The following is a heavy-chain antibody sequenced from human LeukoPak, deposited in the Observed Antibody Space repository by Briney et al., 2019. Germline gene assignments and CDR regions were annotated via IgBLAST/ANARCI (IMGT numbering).Heavy chain of an antibody. CDR2: ISWNSGSI. J-gene: IGHJ5*02. CDR1: GFTFDDYA. CDR3: WFGP. D-gene: IGHD5-18*01. V-gene: IGHV3-9*01. Sequence: GGSLRLSCAASGFTFDDYAMHWVRQAPGKGLEWVSGISWNSGSIGYADSVKGRFTISRDNAKNSLYLHYCARDRGVDTAMVNWFGPWGQGTLVTVSS.